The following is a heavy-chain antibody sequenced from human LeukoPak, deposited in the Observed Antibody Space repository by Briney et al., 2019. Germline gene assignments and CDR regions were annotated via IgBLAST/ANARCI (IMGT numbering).Heavy chain of an antibody. V-gene: IGHV4-34*01. J-gene: IGHJ4*02. CDR1: GGSFSGYY. D-gene: IGHD3-10*01. Sequence: PSETLSLTCAVYGGSFSGYYWSWIRQPPGKGLEWIGEINHSGSTNYNPSLKSRVTISVDTSKNQFSLKLSSVTAADTAVYYCARDRRKPRLWFGELYFDYWGQGTLVTVSS. CDR3: ARDRRKPRLWFGELYFDY. CDR2: INHSGST.